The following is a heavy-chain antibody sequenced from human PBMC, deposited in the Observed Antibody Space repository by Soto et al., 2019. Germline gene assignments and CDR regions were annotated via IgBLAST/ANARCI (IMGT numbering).Heavy chain of an antibody. V-gene: IGHV4-59*12. CDR3: AREREYSSGSFGY. D-gene: IGHD3-22*01. J-gene: IGHJ4*02. CDR1: GGFISDYS. Sequence: SETLSLTCSVSGGFISDYSWSWIRQPPGKGLEWIGYIYYSGSTNYNPSLKSRVTISVDTSKNQFSLKLSSVTAADTAVYYCAREREYSSGSFGYWGQGTLVTVSS. CDR2: IYYSGST.